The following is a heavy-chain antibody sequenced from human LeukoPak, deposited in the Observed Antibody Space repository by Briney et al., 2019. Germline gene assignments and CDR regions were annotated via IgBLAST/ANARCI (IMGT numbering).Heavy chain of an antibody. CDR3: ARDSSPYYYYYMDV. J-gene: IGHJ6*03. CDR1: GGSISSYY. V-gene: IGHV4-59*01. Sequence: KPSETLSLTCTVSGGSISSYYWSWIRQPPGKGLEWIGYIYYSGSTNYNPSLKSRVTISVDTSKSQFSLKLSSVTAADTAVYYCARDSSPYYYYYMDVWGKGTTVTVSS. CDR2: IYYSGST. D-gene: IGHD6-13*01.